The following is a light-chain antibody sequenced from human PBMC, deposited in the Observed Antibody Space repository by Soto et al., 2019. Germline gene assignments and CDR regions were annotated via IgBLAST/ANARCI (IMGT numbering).Light chain of an antibody. J-gene: IGLJ2*01. CDR2: DNR. Sequence: QSVLTQPPSVSGAPGQRVTMSCTGSNSNIGAGYDVHWYQQLPGTAPKLLIYDNRNRPSGVPDRFSGSKSGTSASLAISGLQAEDEADYYCQSYDSSVSVVFGGGTKLTVL. V-gene: IGLV1-40*01. CDR1: NSNIGAGYD. CDR3: QSYDSSVSVV.